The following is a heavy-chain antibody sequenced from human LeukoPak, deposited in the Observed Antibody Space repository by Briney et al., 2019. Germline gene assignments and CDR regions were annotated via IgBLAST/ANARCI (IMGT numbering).Heavy chain of an antibody. J-gene: IGHJ4*02. D-gene: IGHD3-3*01. Sequence: GGSLRLSCAASGFTFSSYAMSWVRQAPGKGLEWVSAISGSGGSTYYADSVKGRFTISRDNSKNTLYLQMNSLRAEDTAVYYCAKDQLITIFGVVSPDYWGQGTLVTVSS. CDR1: GFTFSSYA. V-gene: IGHV3-23*01. CDR2: ISGSGGST. CDR3: AKDQLITIFGVVSPDY.